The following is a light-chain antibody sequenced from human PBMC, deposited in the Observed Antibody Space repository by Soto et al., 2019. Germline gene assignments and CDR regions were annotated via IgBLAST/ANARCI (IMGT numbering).Light chain of an antibody. CDR3: QHYNSDPWT. V-gene: IGKV1-5*01. J-gene: IGKJ1*01. CDR1: QSIRSY. Sequence: DIQMTQTPSTLSASVGDRVTITCRASQSIRSYLAWYQQKPGNAPTLLIYRASSLESGVPSRFSGGGSGTDFTLTISILQPDDFATYFCQHYNSDPWTFGQGTKVEIK. CDR2: RAS.